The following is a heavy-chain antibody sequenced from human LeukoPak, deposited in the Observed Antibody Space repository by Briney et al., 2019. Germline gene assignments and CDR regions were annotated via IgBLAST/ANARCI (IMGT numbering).Heavy chain of an antibody. CDR3: ARGYSYCYGADY. Sequence: ASVKVSCKASGYTFTSYDINWVRQATGQGLEWMGWMNPNSGNTGYAQKFQGRVTITRNTSISTAYMELSGLRSEDTAVYYCARGYSYCYGADYWGQGTLVTVSS. J-gene: IGHJ4*02. CDR1: GYTFTSYD. CDR2: MNPNSGNT. V-gene: IGHV1-8*03. D-gene: IGHD5-18*01.